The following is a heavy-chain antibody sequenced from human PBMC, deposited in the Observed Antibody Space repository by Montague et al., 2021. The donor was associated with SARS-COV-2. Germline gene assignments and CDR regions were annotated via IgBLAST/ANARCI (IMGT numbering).Heavy chain of an antibody. V-gene: IGHV4-61*02. Sequence: TRSLTCTVSGGSISTGRYFWSWIRQPAGKGLEWIGRISTSGSTHYSPSLKSRVTISVDTSKNQFSLKLDSMTTADTALYYCTSGRSKFGSEFDYWGQGTLVTVSS. CDR3: TSGRSKFGSEFDY. CDR1: GGSISTGRYF. CDR2: ISTSGST. D-gene: IGHD3-10*01. J-gene: IGHJ4*02.